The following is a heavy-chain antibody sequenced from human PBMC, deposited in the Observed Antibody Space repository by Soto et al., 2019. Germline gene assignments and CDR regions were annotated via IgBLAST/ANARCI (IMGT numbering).Heavy chain of an antibody. Sequence: PGGSLRLSCAASGFTFDDYAMHWVRQAPGKGLEWVSGISWNSGSIGYADSVKGRFTISRDNAKNSLYLQMNSLRAEDTALYYCAKGKPYSSGWYYFDYWGQGTLVTVSS. J-gene: IGHJ4*02. V-gene: IGHV3-9*01. CDR1: GFTFDDYA. CDR3: AKGKPYSSGWYYFDY. CDR2: ISWNSGSI. D-gene: IGHD6-19*01.